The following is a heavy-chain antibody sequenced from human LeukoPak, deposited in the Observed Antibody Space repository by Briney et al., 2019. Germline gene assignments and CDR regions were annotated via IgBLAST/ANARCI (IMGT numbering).Heavy chain of an antibody. CDR2: IYYTGST. V-gene: IGHV4-61*08. CDR1: GDSVNNDESY. Sequence: SETLSLTCTVSGDSVNNDESYWSWIRQPPGKALEYIGYIYYTGSTNYNPSLNSRVTISLDTSKNQFSLKLTSLTPADTAVYYCARRVSGGLDYWGQGTLVTVSS. D-gene: IGHD3-10*01. CDR3: ARRVSGGLDY. J-gene: IGHJ4*02.